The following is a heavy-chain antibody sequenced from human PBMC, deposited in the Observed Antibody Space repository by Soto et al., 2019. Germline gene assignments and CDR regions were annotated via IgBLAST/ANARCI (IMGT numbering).Heavy chain of an antibody. D-gene: IGHD3-3*01. J-gene: IGHJ6*03. CDR2: ISYDGSNK. CDR3: AKTGDWSAKAPYYYYYMDV. Sequence: GGSLRLSCAASGFTFSSYGMHWVRQAPGKGLEWVAVISYDGSNKYYADSVKGRFTISRDNSKNTLYLQMNSLRAEDTAVYYCAKTGDWSAKAPYYYYYMDVWGKGTTVTVSS. CDR1: GFTFSSYG. V-gene: IGHV3-30*18.